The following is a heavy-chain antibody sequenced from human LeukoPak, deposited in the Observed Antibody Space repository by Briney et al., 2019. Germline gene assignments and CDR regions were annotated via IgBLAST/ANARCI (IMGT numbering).Heavy chain of an antibody. V-gene: IGHV3-30*02. Sequence: GGSLRLSCAASGFTFSSYGMHWVRQAPGKGLEWAAFIRYDGSNKYYADSVKGRFTISRDNSKNTLYLQINSLRAEDTAVYYCAEGTLSGYYSSLSLVLHWGQGTLVTVSS. D-gene: IGHD3-22*01. CDR1: GFTFSSYG. CDR3: AEGTLSGYYSSLSLVLH. CDR2: IRYDGSNK. J-gene: IGHJ1*01.